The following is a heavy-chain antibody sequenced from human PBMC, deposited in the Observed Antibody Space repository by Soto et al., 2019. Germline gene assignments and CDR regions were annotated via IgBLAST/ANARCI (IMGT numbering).Heavy chain of an antibody. CDR2: INHSGST. V-gene: IGHV4-34*01. CDR3: ARGLTSITMIVVVRGAFDI. J-gene: IGHJ3*02. Sequence: SETLSLTCAVYGGSFSGYYWSWIRQPPGKGLEWIGGINHSGSTNYNPSLKSRVTISVDTSKNQFSLKLSSVTAADTAVYYCARGLTSITMIVVVRGAFDIWGQGTMVTVSS. D-gene: IGHD3-22*01. CDR1: GGSFSGYY.